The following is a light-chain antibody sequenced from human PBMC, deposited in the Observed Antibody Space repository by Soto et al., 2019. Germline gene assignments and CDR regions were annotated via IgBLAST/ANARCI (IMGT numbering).Light chain of an antibody. CDR1: QSICSS. V-gene: IGKV3-15*01. CDR2: GAS. J-gene: IGKJ3*01. Sequence: EIVMTQSPATLSVSPGKRATLSCRASQSICSSLAWYQQKPGQAPRLLIYGASTRATSVPARFSGSGFGTEFTLTINSLQSEDFAVYYCQQYDDWPPPFTFGPGTKVDIK. CDR3: QQYDDWPPPFT.